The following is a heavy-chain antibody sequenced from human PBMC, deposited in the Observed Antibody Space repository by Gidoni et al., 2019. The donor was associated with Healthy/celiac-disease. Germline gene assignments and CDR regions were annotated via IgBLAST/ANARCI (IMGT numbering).Heavy chain of an antibody. D-gene: IGHD3-22*01. CDR2: IYWDDDK. CDR1: GFSLSTRGVG. J-gene: IGHJ3*02. Sequence: QITLKESGPTLVKPTQTLTLTCTFSGFSLSTRGVGVGWSRQPPGKALEWRALIYWDDDKRYSPSLKSRLTIAKDTSKNQVVLTMTNMDPVDTATYYCAHSLVVINQDAFDIWGQGTMVTVSS. V-gene: IGHV2-5*02. CDR3: AHSLVVINQDAFDI.